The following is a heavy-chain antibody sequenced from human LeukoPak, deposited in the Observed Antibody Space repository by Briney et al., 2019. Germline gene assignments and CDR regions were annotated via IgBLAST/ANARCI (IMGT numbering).Heavy chain of an antibody. V-gene: IGHV3-48*04. D-gene: IGHD6-13*01. J-gene: IGHJ6*02. CDR3: ARDLAATGTYPRCMDV. CDR1: GFTFNGYG. CDR2: ISSISSTI. Sequence: PGGSLRLSCAASGFTFNGYGMNWVRQAPGKGLEWVSYISSISSTIHYSDSVKGRFTISRDNAKNSLYLQMNSLRAEDTAVYYCARDLAATGTYPRCMDVWGQGTTVTVSS.